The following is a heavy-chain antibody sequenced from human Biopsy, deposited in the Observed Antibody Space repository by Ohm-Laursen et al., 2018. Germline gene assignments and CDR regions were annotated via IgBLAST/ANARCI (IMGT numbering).Heavy chain of an antibody. CDR2: VYSSGST. CDR1: SGSISGYY. Sequence: SETLSLTCTVSSGSISGYYWTWIRQAPGEGLEFIGYVYSSGSTNYNPSLKSRATISLDTSRNQVSLRLSSVTAADTAVYYCARGIAVVRSLDVWGQGTTVAVSS. J-gene: IGHJ6*02. CDR3: ARGIAVVRSLDV. V-gene: IGHV4-59*08. D-gene: IGHD5-18*01.